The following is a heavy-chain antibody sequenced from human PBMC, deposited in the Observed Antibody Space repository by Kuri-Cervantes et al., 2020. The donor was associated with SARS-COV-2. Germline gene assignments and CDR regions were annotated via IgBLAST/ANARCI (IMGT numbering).Heavy chain of an antibody. V-gene: IGHV3-15*01. CDR1: GFTFSSYG. D-gene: IGHD3-10*01. CDR3: TTELLWFGELF. Sequence: GGSLRLSCAASGFTFSSYGMHWVRQAPGKGLEWVGRIKSKTDGGTTDYAAPVKGRFTISRDDSKNTLYLQMNSLKTEDTAVYYCTTELLWFGELFWGQGTLVTVSS. CDR2: IKSKTDGGTT. J-gene: IGHJ4*02.